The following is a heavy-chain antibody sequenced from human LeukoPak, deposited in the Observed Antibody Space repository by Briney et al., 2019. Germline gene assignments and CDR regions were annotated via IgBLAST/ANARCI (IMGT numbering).Heavy chain of an antibody. J-gene: IGHJ4*02. Sequence: GASVKVSCKASGGTFSSYAISWVRQAPGQGLEWMGWINPNSGGTNYAQKFQGRVTMTRDTSISTAYMELSRLRSDDTAVYYCARGPTYYDILTGYYPRFDYWGQGTLVTVSS. CDR2: INPNSGGT. CDR1: GGTFSSYA. V-gene: IGHV1-2*02. CDR3: ARGPTYYDILTGYYPRFDY. D-gene: IGHD3-9*01.